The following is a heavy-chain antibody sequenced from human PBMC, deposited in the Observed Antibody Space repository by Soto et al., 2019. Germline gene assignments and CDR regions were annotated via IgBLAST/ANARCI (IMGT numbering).Heavy chain of an antibody. Sequence: SETLSLTCAVYGGSFSGYYWSWIRQPPGKGLEWIGEINHSGSTNYNPSLKSRVTISVDTSKNQFSLKLSSVTAADTAVYYCARGSITMVRGQVDYYYGMDVWGQGTTVTVSS. J-gene: IGHJ6*02. D-gene: IGHD3-10*01. V-gene: IGHV4-34*01. CDR3: ARGSITMVRGQVDYYYGMDV. CDR2: INHSGST. CDR1: GGSFSGYY.